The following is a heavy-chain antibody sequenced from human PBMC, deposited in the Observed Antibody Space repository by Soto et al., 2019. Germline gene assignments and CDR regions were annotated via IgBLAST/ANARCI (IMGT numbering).Heavy chain of an antibody. CDR3: ARDLLHYDFWSGYSAYFYYGMDV. Sequence: GGSLRLSCAASGFTFSSYEMKWVRHAPGQGLEWVSYISDSGGTVYYADSVKGRFTVSRDNAQNSVYLQMNSLRTEDTAVYYCARDLLHYDFWSGYSAYFYYGMDVWGPGTTVTVSS. V-gene: IGHV3-48*03. J-gene: IGHJ6*02. CDR1: GFTFSSYE. D-gene: IGHD3-3*01. CDR2: ISDSGGTV.